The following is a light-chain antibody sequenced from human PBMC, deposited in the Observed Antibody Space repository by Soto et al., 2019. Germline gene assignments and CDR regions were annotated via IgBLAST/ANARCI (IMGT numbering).Light chain of an antibody. CDR2: DYD. V-gene: IGLV1-44*01. J-gene: IGLJ1*01. CDR3: AAWDASLDGYV. Sequence: QSALTQSPSASGTPGQRVTISCSTSSSNLGDNTVNWYQQVPGTAPKLLIYDYDQRPSGVPDRFSGSKSGTSASLAISGLQSEDEADYYCAAWDASLDGYVFGTGTKVTVL. CDR1: SSNLGDNT.